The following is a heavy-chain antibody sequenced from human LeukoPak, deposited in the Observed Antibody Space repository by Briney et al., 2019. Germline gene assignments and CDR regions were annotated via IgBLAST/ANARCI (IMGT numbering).Heavy chain of an antibody. CDR1: GFTFSFYT. V-gene: IGHV3-21*01. J-gene: IGHJ4*02. CDR2: IGTSSTYI. CDR3: ANGPYGDYVGVGY. D-gene: IGHD4-17*01. Sequence: AGSLRLSCAASGFTFSFYTMSWVRQAPGKGLEWVSAIGTSSTYIYYSASLKRRFTISKDNDNNFPPQQMNSLGAEDTAVYYCANGPYGDYVGVGYWGQGTLVTVSS.